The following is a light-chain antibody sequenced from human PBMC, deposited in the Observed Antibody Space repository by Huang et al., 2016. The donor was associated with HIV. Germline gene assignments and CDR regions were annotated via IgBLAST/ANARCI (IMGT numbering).Light chain of an antibody. J-gene: IGKJ2*01. CDR2: YAS. V-gene: IGKV3-11*01. CDR1: QIVSSY. CDR3: QQRSNWPPT. Sequence: EIVLTQSPATLSLSPGERANLSCMATQIVSSYLAWYQQKPGQAPRLLIYYASNRTTGIPARFSGSGSGTDFTLTISILEPEDFAVYYCQQRSNWPPTFGQGTKLEIK.